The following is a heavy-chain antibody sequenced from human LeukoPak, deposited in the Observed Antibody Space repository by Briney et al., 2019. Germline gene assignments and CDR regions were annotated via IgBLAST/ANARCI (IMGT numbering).Heavy chain of an antibody. J-gene: IGHJ4*02. CDR1: GFTFFNTYW. CDR2: ITGDGSGT. CDR3: ARFNGDYYRIDY. Sequence: GGSLRLSCAASGFTFFNTYWIHWVRLAPGKGLVWVSHITGDGSGTRYADSVKGRYTISRDNAKNSLYLQMNSLRAEDTALYYCARFNGDYYRIDYWGQGTLVTVSS. V-gene: IGHV3-74*01. D-gene: IGHD4-17*01.